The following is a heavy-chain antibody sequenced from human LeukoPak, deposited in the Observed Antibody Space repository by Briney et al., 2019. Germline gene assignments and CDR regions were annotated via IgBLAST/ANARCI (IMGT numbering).Heavy chain of an antibody. CDR3: ARHIGGGIEDMDV. D-gene: IGHD3-16*02. CDR1: GGSIGTYY. CDR2: IYVTGT. Sequence: PSETLSLTCTVSGGSIGTYYWSWIRQSPGKGLEWIGYIYVTGTRYNPYLQSRVTISLDRSRNQFFLKMSSVTAADTAVYYCARHIGGGIEDMDVWGKGTKVIVSS. V-gene: IGHV4-59*08. J-gene: IGHJ6*03.